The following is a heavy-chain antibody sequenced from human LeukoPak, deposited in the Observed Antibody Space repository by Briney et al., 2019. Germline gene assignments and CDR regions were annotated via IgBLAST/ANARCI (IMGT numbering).Heavy chain of an antibody. D-gene: IGHD6-13*01. J-gene: IGHJ6*02. CDR3: ARGHFQQLFPDYGMDV. V-gene: IGHV1-18*01. CDR2: ISAYNGNT. CDR1: DYTFTSYG. Sequence: GASVKVSCKASDYTFTSYGIIWVRQAPGQGLEWMGWISAYNGNTNYAQKLQGRVTMTTDTSTSTAYMELRSLRSHDTAVYYCARGHFQQLFPDYGMDVWGQETTVTVSS.